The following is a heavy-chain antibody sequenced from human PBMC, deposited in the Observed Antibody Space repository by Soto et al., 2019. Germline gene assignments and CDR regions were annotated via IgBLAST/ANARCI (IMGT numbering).Heavy chain of an antibody. CDR2: ISANGRGT. CDR3: VKKRSYDRSNYDHFDY. J-gene: IGHJ4*02. V-gene: IGHV3-23*01. Sequence: EVQLLESGGGLVQPGGSLRLSCATSGFSFSTYPMSWVRQAPGKGLEWVTAISANGRGTSYADSVKGRFTILRDNSKNTRYLQMNSLRAEDTAVYFCVKKRSYDRSNYDHFDYWGQGTLVTVSS. D-gene: IGHD3-22*01. CDR1: GFSFSTYP.